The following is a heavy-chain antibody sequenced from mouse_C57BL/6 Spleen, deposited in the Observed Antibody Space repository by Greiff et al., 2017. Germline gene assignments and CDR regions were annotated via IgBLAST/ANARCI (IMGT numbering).Heavy chain of an antibody. CDR2: FYPGSGSI. CDR3: ARQKYDYDEGYYFDY. V-gene: IGHV1-62-2*01. J-gene: IGHJ2*01. D-gene: IGHD2-4*01. Sequence: VQLVESGAELVKPGASVKLSCKASGYTFTEYTIHWVKQRSGQGLEWIGWFYPGSGSIKYNEKFKDKATLTADKSSSTVYMELSRLTSEDSAVYFCARQKYDYDEGYYFDYWGQGTTLTVSS. CDR1: GYTFTEYT.